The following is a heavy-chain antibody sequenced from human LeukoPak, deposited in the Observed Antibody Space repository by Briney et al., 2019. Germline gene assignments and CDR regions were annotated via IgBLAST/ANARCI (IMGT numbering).Heavy chain of an antibody. D-gene: IGHD2-15*01. CDR1: GYTFTGYY. V-gene: IGHV1-2*02. J-gene: IGHJ3*02. Sequence: ASVKVSCKASGYTFTGYYMHWVRQAPGQGLEWMGWINPNSGGTNYAQKFQGRVTMTRDASISTAYMELSRLRSDDTAVYYCARDFWGSEAFDIWGQGTMVTVSS. CDR2: INPNSGGT. CDR3: ARDFWGSEAFDI.